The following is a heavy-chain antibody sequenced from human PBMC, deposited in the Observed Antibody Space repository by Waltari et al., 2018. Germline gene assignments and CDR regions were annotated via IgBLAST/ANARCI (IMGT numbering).Heavy chain of an antibody. CDR1: GFTFSSYA. D-gene: IGHD3-16*01. Sequence: EVQLLESGGGLVQPGGSLRLSCAASGFTFSSYAMSWVRQAPGKGLEWVSAISGSGGSTYYADSVKGRFTISRDNSKNTLYLQMNSLRAEDTAVYYCANLWGRFRGPTDYWGQGTLVTVSS. V-gene: IGHV3-23*01. CDR3: ANLWGRFRGPTDY. CDR2: ISGSGGST. J-gene: IGHJ4*02.